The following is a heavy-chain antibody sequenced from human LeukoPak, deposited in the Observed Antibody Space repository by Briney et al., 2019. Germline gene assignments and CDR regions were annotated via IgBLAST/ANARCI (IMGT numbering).Heavy chain of an antibody. CDR1: GGSFSDFY. J-gene: IGHJ4*02. D-gene: IGHD6-13*01. CDR2: INHSGST. V-gene: IGHV4-34*01. Sequence: SETLSLTCAVYGGSFSDFYWSWIRQPSGKGLEWIGEINHSGSTNYNPSLKSRVTISVDKSKNQFSLKLSSVTAADTAVYYCASALPFQLVHWGQGTLVTVSS. CDR3: ASALPFQLVH.